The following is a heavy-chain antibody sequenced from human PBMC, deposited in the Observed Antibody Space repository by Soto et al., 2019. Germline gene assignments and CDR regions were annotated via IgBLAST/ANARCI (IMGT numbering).Heavy chain of an antibody. CDR1: GGTFSSYA. Sequence: QVQLVQSGAEVKKPGSSVKVSCKASGGTFSSYAISWVRQAPGQGLEWMGGIIPIFGTANYAQKFQGRVTITADESTSTAYMELSSLRSEDTAVYYCARVIGLDYYDSSGAEYYFDYWGQGTLVTVSS. D-gene: IGHD3-22*01. J-gene: IGHJ4*02. CDR3: ARVIGLDYYDSSGAEYYFDY. CDR2: IIPIFGTA. V-gene: IGHV1-69*01.